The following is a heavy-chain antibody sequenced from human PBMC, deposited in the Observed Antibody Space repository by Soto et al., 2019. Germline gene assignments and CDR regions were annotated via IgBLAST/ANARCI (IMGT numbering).Heavy chain of an antibody. CDR2: IHAGNGNT. Sequence: SVKVSCKASGYTFSSYAIHWVRQAPGQGLEWMGWIHAGNGNTKYSQSFQGRVTISRDTSATTAYMELNSLRSEDTAVYYCARGVAFLDYWGQGTLVTVSS. D-gene: IGHD2-15*01. V-gene: IGHV1-3*01. CDR1: GYTFSSYA. CDR3: ARGVAFLDY. J-gene: IGHJ4*02.